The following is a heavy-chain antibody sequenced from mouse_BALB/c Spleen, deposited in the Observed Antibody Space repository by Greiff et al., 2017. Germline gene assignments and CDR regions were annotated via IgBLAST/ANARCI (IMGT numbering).Heavy chain of an antibody. CDR2: INPGSGGT. Sequence: VKLQESGAELVRPGTSVKVSCKASGYAFTIYLMEWVKQRPGQGLEWIGVINPGSGGTNYNEKFKGKATLTADKSSSTAYMQLSSLTSDDSAVYFCARSGYGNSFAYWGQGTLVTVS. D-gene: IGHD2-10*02. CDR1: GYAFTIYL. V-gene: IGHV1-54*03. J-gene: IGHJ3*01. CDR3: ARSGYGNSFAY.